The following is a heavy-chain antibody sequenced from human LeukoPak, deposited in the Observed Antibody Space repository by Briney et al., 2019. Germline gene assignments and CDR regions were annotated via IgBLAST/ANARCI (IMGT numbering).Heavy chain of an antibody. CDR2: MNPNSGNT. CDR3: ARVGSSYNWFDP. J-gene: IGHJ5*02. D-gene: IGHD6-13*01. CDR1: GYTFTSYD. V-gene: IGHV1-8*01. Sequence: ASVKVSCKASGYTFTSYDINWVRQATGQGLEWMGWMNPNSGNTGYAQKFQGRVTMTRNTSISTAYTELSSLRSEDTAVYYCARVGSSYNWFDPWGQGTLVTVSS.